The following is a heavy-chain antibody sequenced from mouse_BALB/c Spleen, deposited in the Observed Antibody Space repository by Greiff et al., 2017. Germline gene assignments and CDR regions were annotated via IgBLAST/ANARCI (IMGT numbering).Heavy chain of an antibody. CDR2: ISSGGST. J-gene: IGHJ4*01. Sequence: DVMLVESGGGLVKPGGSLKLSCAASGFTFSSYAMSWVRQTPEKRLEWVASISSGGSTYYPDSVKGRFTISRDNARNILYLQMSSLRSEDTAMYYCARRIITTVVAPAMDYWGQGTSVTVSS. D-gene: IGHD1-1*01. V-gene: IGHV5-6-5*01. CDR1: GFTFSSYA. CDR3: ARRIITTVVAPAMDY.